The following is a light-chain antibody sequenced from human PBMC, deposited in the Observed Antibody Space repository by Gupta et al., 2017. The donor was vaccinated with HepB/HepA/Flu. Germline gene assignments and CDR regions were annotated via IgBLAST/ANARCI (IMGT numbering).Light chain of an antibody. J-gene: IGLJ1*01. V-gene: IGLV2-11*01. CDR2: DIS. Sequence: SSLSHPLSVSGSPGESVTITCTGTSSDVGGTNYVSWYQQQPGKPPQLIIYDISMRPSGVPDRFSGSKSGNTASLTISGLQAEDEADYYCCSYAGRGMYVFGAGTKVTV. CDR1: SSDVGGTNY. CDR3: CSYAGRGMYV.